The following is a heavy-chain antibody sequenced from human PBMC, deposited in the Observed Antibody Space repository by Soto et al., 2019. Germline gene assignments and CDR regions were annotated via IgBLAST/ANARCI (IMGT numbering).Heavy chain of an antibody. CDR2: IDPSGGKT. V-gene: IGHV1-46*01. D-gene: IGHD5-18*01. Sequence: QVQLVQSGAEVKKPGASVKVSCKASGYTFTRDQIHWVRQAPGQGLEWMGMIDPSGGKTNYAQKFRGRVTMTRDTSTSTVYMALSSLRSEDTAIYFCARVMRSLLSITALDTWGQGTLVTVSS. J-gene: IGHJ5*02. CDR1: GYTFTRDQ. CDR3: ARVMRSLLSITALDT.